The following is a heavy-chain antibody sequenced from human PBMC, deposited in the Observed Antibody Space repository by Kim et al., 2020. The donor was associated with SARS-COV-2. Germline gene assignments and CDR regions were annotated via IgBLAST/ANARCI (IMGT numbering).Heavy chain of an antibody. CDR3: ARALQTTVTTIYYGMDV. V-gene: IGHV3-30*07. Sequence: VNGRFTLSRDNSKNTLYLQMNGLRAEDTAVYYCARALQTTVTTIYYGMDVWGQGTTVTVSS. J-gene: IGHJ6*02. D-gene: IGHD4-17*01.